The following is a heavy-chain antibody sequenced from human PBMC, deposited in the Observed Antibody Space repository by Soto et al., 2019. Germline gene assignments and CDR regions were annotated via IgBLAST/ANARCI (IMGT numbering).Heavy chain of an antibody. CDR3: ASEPVAVDYGMDV. V-gene: IGHV3-74*01. Sequence: EVRLVESGGGLVQPGGSLRLSCAASGFTFSSYWMHWVSQAPGKGLVCVSRINNDWSGTYYADSVKGRFPISRDNAKNTRYLQMNSLRAEDTAVYYSASEPVAVDYGMDVWGQWTPVTVSS. J-gene: IGHJ6*02. D-gene: IGHD2-15*01. CDR2: INNDWSGT. CDR1: GFTFSSYW.